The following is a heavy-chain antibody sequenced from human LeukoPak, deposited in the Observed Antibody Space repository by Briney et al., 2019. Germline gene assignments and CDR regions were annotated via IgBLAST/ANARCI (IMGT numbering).Heavy chain of an antibody. CDR3: AKGSGSGWYGWLDP. CDR2: ITDSGTNT. V-gene: IGHV3-23*01. CDR1: GFTFRSYA. J-gene: IGHJ5*02. Sequence: TGGSLRLSCAVSGFTFRSYAMNWVRQAPGKGLEWVSVITDSGTNTYYGDSVKGRFTVSRDNSKNTLYLQMNSLRAEDTAVYYCAKGSGSGWYGWLDPWGQGTLVTVSS. D-gene: IGHD6-19*01.